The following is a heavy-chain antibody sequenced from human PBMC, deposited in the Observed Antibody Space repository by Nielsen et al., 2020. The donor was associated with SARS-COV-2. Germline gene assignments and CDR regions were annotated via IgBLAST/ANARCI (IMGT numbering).Heavy chain of an antibody. CDR1: GFAFSDYY. J-gene: IGHJ4*02. CDR2: ISTTSSYT. CDR3: ARRTGYVAPTDY. D-gene: IGHD5-12*01. Sequence: GGSLRLSCAASGFAFSDYYMSWIRQAPGKGLEWVSYISTTSSYTVYADSVKGRFTISRDNAENSLYLQMNSLRAEDTAVYYCARRTGYVAPTDYWGQGTLVTVSS. V-gene: IGHV3-11*03.